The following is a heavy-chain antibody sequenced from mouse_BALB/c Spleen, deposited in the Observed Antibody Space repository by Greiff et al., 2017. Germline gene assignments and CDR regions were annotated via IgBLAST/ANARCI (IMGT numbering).Heavy chain of an antibody. V-gene: IGHV10-1*02. CDR3: VRPDGTSYAMDY. D-gene: IGHD1-3*01. Sequence: DVKLVESGGGLVQPKGSLKLSCAASGFTFNTYAMNWVRQAPGKGLEWVARIRSKSNNYATYYADSVKDRFTISRDDSQSMLYLQMNNLKTEDTAMYYCVRPDGTSYAMDYWGQGTSVTVSS. CDR1: GFTFNTYA. J-gene: IGHJ4*01. CDR2: IRSKSNNYAT.